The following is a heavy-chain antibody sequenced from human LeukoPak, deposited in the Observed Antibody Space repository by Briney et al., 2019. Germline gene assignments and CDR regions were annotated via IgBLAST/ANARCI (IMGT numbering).Heavy chain of an antibody. CDR1: GFTFSNYA. J-gene: IGHJ4*02. CDR2: ISGSGGST. CDR3: AKDLSSSPEFYFDY. D-gene: IGHD6-19*01. V-gene: IGHV3-23*01. Sequence: GGSLRLSCAASGFTFSNYAMGWVRQSQGKGRGWVSTISGSGGSTYYADSVKGRFTVSRDNSKNTLYLQMNSLRAEDTAVYYCAKDLSSSPEFYFDYWGQGTLVTVSS.